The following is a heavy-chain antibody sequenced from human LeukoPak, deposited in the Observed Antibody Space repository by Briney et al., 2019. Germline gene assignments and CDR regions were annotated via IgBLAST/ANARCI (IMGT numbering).Heavy chain of an antibody. D-gene: IGHD2-2*02. CDR2: IYPGDSDT. V-gene: IGHV5-51*01. J-gene: IGHJ6*03. CDR1: GSSFTSYW. CDR3: ARIGYCSSTSCYRYYYYMDV. Sequence: GASLKISCKGSGSSFTSYWIGWVRQMPGKGLEWMGIIYPGDSDTRYSPSFQGQVTISADKSISTAYLQWSSLKASDTAMYYCARIGYCSSTSCYRYYYYMDVWGKGTTVTVSS.